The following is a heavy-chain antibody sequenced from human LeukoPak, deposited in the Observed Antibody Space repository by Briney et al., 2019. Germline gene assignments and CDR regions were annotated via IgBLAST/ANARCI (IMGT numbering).Heavy chain of an antibody. CDR2: ISNSGGNT. J-gene: IGHJ4*02. Sequence: PGGSLRLSCAASGFTFSSYAMSWVRQAPGKGLEWVSAISNSGGNTYYGDSVKGRFTISRDNAKNSLYLQMNSLRAEDTAVYYCARAPGYCSSTSCYPETYFDYWGQGTLVTVSS. D-gene: IGHD2-2*01. CDR1: GFTFSSYA. V-gene: IGHV3-23*01. CDR3: ARAPGYCSSTSCYPETYFDY.